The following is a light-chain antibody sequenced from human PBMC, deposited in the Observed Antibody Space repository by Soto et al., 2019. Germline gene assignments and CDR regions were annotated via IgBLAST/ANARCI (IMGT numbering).Light chain of an antibody. J-gene: IGKJ1*01. CDR1: QIISSS. V-gene: IGKV1-39*01. CDR2: AAS. Sequence: DIQITQSPSSLSASVVDRVTITSLASQIISSSLNWYQQKPGTAPKLLIYAASSLQSGVPSRFSGSGCGTDFNLTISSLQPEDFATYYCQQSYSTRPWTCGQGTKGDI. CDR3: QQSYSTRPWT.